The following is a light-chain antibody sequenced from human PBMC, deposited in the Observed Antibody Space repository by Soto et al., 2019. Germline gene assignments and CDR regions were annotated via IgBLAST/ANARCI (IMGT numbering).Light chain of an antibody. V-gene: IGLV2-11*01. CDR2: DVS. CDR1: SSDVGGYNY. CDR3: CSYAGSYTLYV. Sequence: QSALTQPRSVSGSPGQSVTISCTGTSSDVGGYNYVSWYQQHPGKAPKLMIYDVSKRPSGVPDRFSGSMSGNTASLTISGLQAEDEADYNCCSYAGSYTLYVFGTGTQVTVL. J-gene: IGLJ1*01.